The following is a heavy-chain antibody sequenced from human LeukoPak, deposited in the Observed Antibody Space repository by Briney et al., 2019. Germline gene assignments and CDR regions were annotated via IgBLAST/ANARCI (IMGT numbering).Heavy chain of an antibody. D-gene: IGHD6-19*01. CDR2: IRYDGSNK. Sequence: GGSLRLSCAASGFTFSSYGMHWVRQAPGKGLEWVAFIRYDGSNKYYADSVKGRFTISRDNSKNTLYLQMNSLRAEDTAVYYCAKDLSSGWPYFDYWGQGTLVTVSS. V-gene: IGHV3-30*02. CDR1: GFTFSSYG. J-gene: IGHJ4*02. CDR3: AKDLSSGWPYFDY.